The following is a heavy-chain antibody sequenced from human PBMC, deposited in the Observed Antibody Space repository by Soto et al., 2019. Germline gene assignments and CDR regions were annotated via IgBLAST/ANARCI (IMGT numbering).Heavy chain of an antibody. CDR1: GFTFSSYP. D-gene: IGHD4-17*01. J-gene: IGHJ2*01. CDR3: AKGGDYGDYITNWYFDL. Sequence: EVQLLESGGGLVQPGGSLRLSCAASGFTFSSYPMSWVRQAPGKGLEWVSAISGSGGSTYYADSVKGRFTISRDNSKNTLYLQMNSLRAEDTAVYYCAKGGDYGDYITNWYFDLWGRGTLVTVSS. CDR2: ISGSGGST. V-gene: IGHV3-23*01.